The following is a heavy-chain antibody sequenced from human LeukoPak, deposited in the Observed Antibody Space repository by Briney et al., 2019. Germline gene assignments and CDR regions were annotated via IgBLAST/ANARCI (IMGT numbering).Heavy chain of an antibody. D-gene: IGHD3-9*01. J-gene: IGHJ4*02. Sequence: GGSLRLSCTGSTFALRNYWIHWVRQVPGKGLEWISRITSEGISSSYADSVKGRFTISRDNAKKTVYLQMSSLRAEDTAVYYCARDWSIPSLTGYYIDVWGQGTLVTVSS. V-gene: IGHV3-74*03. CDR3: ARDWSIPSLTGYYIDV. CDR2: ITSEGISS. CDR1: TFALRNYW.